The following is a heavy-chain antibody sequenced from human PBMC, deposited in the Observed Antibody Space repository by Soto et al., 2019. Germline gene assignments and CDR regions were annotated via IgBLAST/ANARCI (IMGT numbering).Heavy chain of an antibody. J-gene: IGHJ6*02. CDR2: IYYSVST. Sequence: SETLSLTCTVSGGSISSYYWSWIRQPPGKGLEWIGYIYYSVSTNYNPSLKSRVTISVDTSKNQFSLKLSSVTAADTAVYYCGRDIMGTNYYYYGMDVWGQGPTVTVSS. V-gene: IGHV4-59*01. CDR3: GRDIMGTNYYYYGMDV. CDR1: GGSISSYY. D-gene: IGHD2-8*01.